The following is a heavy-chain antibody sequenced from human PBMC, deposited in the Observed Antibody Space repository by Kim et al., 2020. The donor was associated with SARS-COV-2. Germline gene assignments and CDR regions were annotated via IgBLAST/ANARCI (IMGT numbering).Heavy chain of an antibody. D-gene: IGHD2-8*02. Sequence: SETLSLTCAVYGGSFSGYKWSWIRQPPGKGLEWIGEINHSGSTNLSPSLKSRITISEDTSKSQFSLSLKSMTAADTAMYYCARGRAGVVPSPVLGLGPYYEYYAMDVWGRGTPVAVSS. CDR3: ARGRAGVVPSPVLGLGPYYEYYAMDV. CDR1: GGSFSGYK. CDR2: INHSGST. J-gene: IGHJ6*02. V-gene: IGHV4-34*01.